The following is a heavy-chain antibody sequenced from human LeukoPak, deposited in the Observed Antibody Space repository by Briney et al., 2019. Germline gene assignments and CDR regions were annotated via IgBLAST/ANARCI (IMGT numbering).Heavy chain of an antibody. V-gene: IGHV3-21*01. Sequence: GGSLRLSCSASGFTFSSYSMNWVRQAPGKGLEWVSSISSSSSYIYYADSVKGRFTISRDNAKNSLYLQMNSLRAEDTAVYYCARAVGCSSTSCYPEYFQHWGQGTLVTVSS. CDR2: ISSSSSYI. CDR3: ARAVGCSSTSCYPEYFQH. D-gene: IGHD2-2*01. CDR1: GFTFSSYS. J-gene: IGHJ1*01.